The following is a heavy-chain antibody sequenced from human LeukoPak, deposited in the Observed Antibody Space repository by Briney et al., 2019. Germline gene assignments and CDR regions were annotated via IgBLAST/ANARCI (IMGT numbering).Heavy chain of an antibody. V-gene: IGHV3-21*06. CDR2: IDGDGTLK. J-gene: IGHJ4*02. Sequence: PGGSLRLSCSGSGFTFRSCTMTWVRQAPGKGLEWVSSIDGDGTLKYYADSLKGRFTISRDNANNSVYLQMNSLTADDSGLYFCARDYSSGWFGKGAYWGQGTRVLVPS. CDR1: GFTFRSCT. CDR3: ARDYSSGWFGKGAY. D-gene: IGHD6-19*01.